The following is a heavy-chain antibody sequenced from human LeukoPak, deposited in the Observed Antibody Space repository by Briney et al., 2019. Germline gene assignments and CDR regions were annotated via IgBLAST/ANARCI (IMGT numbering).Heavy chain of an antibody. D-gene: IGHD6-13*01. Sequence: SETLSLTCSVSGGSVTITNYYWSWIRQPPGKGLEWFGYIYYSGSTNYNPSLKSRVTISVDTSKNQSSLKLSSVTAADTAVYYCARERPYSSSWYESYYYYYMDVWGKGTTVTVSS. V-gene: IGHV4-61*01. J-gene: IGHJ6*03. CDR1: GGSVTITNYY. CDR3: ARERPYSSSWYESYYYYYMDV. CDR2: IYYSGST.